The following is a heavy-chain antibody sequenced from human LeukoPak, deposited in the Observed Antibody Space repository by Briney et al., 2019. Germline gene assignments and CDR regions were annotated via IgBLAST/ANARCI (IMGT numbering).Heavy chain of an antibody. CDR1: GFTFSSYA. Sequence: QPGGSLRLSCAASGFTFSSYAMHWVRQAPGKGLEYVSAISSNGGSTYYANSVKGRFTISRDNSKNTLFLQMNSLRGEDTAMYYCARVQGGGYRTADYWGQGTLVTVSS. D-gene: IGHD6-19*01. J-gene: IGHJ4*02. CDR2: ISSNGGST. CDR3: ARVQGGGYRTADY. V-gene: IGHV3-64*01.